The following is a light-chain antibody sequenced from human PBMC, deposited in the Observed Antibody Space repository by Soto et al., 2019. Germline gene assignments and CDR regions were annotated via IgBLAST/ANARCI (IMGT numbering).Light chain of an antibody. V-gene: IGKV1-39*01. CDR1: QSISSY. CDR3: QQYNSYWWT. Sequence: DIQMTQSPSSLSASVGARVTITCRASQSISSYLNWYQQKPGKAPKLLIYAASSLQSGVPSRFSGSGSGTEFTLTISSLQPDDFATYYCQQYNSYWWTFGQGTKVDIK. CDR2: AAS. J-gene: IGKJ1*01.